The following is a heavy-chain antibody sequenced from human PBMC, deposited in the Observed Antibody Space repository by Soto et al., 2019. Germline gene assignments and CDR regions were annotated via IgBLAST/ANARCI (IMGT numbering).Heavy chain of an antibody. J-gene: IGHJ4*02. CDR1: GFTFMCNG. CDR3: VKDFRCAD. D-gene: IGHD2-8*01. Sequence: WGSLVLGCVASGFTFMCNGMSWVRQAPGKGLEWVSAISGDGADTYYADSVRGRFTISRDNSKNTLSLQMNSLRDEDTALYYCVKDFRCADWGQGTRVTVSS. V-gene: IGHV3-23*01. CDR2: ISGDGADT.